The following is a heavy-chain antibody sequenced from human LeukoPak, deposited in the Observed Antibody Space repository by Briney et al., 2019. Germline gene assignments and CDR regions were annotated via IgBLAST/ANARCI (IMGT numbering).Heavy chain of an antibody. CDR2: IKQDGSEK. CDR3: ARGPYCLGSSTSCYRRRLGWFDP. V-gene: IGHV3-7*01. Sequence: PGGSLRLSCAASRFSFSTYEMNWIRQVPGKGLEWVANIKQDGSEKYYVDSVKGRFTISRDNAKNSLYLQMNSLRAEDTAVYYCARGPYCLGSSTSCYRRRLGWFDPWGQGTLVTVSS. J-gene: IGHJ5*02. D-gene: IGHD2-2*01. CDR1: RFSFSTYE.